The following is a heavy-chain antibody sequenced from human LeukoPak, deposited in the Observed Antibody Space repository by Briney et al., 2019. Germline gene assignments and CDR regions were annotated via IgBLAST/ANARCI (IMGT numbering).Heavy chain of an antibody. V-gene: IGHV5-51*01. CDR2: IYPGDSDT. D-gene: IGHD2-15*01. J-gene: IGHJ5*02. CDR3: ARRSRGYCSGGSCSHWFDP. CDR1: GYSFTSYW. Sequence: GESLKISCKGSGYSFTSYWIGWVRQMPGKGLEWMGIIYPGDSDTRYSPSFQGQVTISADKSISTAYLQWSSLKASDTAMYYCARRSRGYCSGGSCSHWFDPWGQGTLVTVSS.